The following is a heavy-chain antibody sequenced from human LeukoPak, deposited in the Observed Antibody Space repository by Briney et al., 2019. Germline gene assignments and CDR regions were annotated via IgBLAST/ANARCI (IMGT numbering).Heavy chain of an antibody. V-gene: IGHV1-18*01. CDR3: ARDRGWLDP. Sequence: VASVKVSCKTSGYTFTSYGVSWVRQAPGQGLEWLGWIATYNGNTNYAQKLQGRVTMTTDTSTSTAYMELRSLRSDDTAIYYCARDRGWLDPWGQGTLVTVSS. CDR2: IATYNGNT. CDR1: GYTFTSYG. D-gene: IGHD3-10*01. J-gene: IGHJ5*02.